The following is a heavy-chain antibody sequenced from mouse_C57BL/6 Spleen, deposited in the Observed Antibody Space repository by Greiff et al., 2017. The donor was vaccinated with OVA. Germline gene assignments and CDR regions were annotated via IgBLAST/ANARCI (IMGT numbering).Heavy chain of an antibody. J-gene: IGHJ4*01. D-gene: IGHD1-3*01. CDR2: IHPSDSDT. CDR3: APIYNTLYAMDY. V-gene: IGHV1-74*01. Sequence: VKQRPGQGLEWIGRIHPSDSDTNYNQKFKGKATLTVDKSSSTAYMQLSSLTSEDSAVYYCAPIYNTLYAMDYWGQGTSVTVSS.